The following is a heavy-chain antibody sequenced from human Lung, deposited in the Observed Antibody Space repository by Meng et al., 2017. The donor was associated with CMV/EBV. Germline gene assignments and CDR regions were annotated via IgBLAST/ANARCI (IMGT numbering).Heavy chain of an antibody. V-gene: IGHV1-2*02. D-gene: IGHD6-19*01. Sequence: ASVXVSCKASGYTFTGYYMHWVRQAPGQGLEWMGWINPNSGGTNYAQKFQGRVTMTTDTSTSTAYMELRSLRSDETAVYYGARRRIAVAGVDPWGQGTLVTVSS. CDR1: GYTFTGYY. CDR2: INPNSGGT. CDR3: ARRRIAVAGVDP. J-gene: IGHJ5*02.